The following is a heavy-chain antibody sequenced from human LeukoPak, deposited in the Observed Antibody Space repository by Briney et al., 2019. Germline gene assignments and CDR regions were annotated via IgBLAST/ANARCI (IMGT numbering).Heavy chain of an antibody. Sequence: GSVKVSCKASGYTFTNYGLSWVRQAPGQGLEWMGRISAYNGNTNYAQKFQGRVTMTTDTSTNTAYMELRSLRSEDTAVYYCARDLRFRGSYYGCFDYWGQGTLVTVSS. CDR3: ARDLRFRGSYYGCFDY. CDR1: GYTFTNYG. D-gene: IGHD1-26*01. J-gene: IGHJ4*02. CDR2: ISAYNGNT. V-gene: IGHV1-18*01.